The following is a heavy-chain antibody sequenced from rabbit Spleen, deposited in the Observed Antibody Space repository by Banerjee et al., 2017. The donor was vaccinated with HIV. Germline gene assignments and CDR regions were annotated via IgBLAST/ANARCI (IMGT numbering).Heavy chain of an antibody. D-gene: IGHD2-1*01. CDR2: IVPIFGVT. Sequence: ELVESGGGLVQPGGSLKLSCKASRFDFSTYSMSWVRQAPGKGLEWIGYIVPIFGVTYYANWVNGRFTISKTSSTTVTLQVTSLTAADTATYFCARDLTDVIGWNFGWWGPGTLVTVS. CDR3: ARDLTDVIGWNFGW. V-gene: IGHV1S45*01. CDR1: RFDFSTYS. J-gene: IGHJ4*01.